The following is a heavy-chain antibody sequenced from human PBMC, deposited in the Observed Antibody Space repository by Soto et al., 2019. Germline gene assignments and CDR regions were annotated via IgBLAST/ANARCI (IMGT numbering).Heavy chain of an antibody. V-gene: IGHV3-7*03. CDR1: GFTFSIYW. CDR2: IKQDGSET. D-gene: IGHD3-10*01. Sequence: GSLRLSCVDSGFTFSIYWMSWVRQAPGKGLEWVANIKQDGSETNYVDSVKGRFTISRDNAKNSVYLQMNSLRGEDTAVYHCARDVSGTGGLDVWGQGTSVTVSS. CDR3: ARDVSGTGGLDV. J-gene: IGHJ6*02.